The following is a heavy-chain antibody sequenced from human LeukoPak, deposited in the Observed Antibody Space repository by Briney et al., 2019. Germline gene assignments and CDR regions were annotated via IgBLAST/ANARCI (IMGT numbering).Heavy chain of an antibody. V-gene: IGHV3-53*01. Sequence: GGSLRLSCAASGFTVSTTYMSWVRQAPGKGLEWVSLIYSGGTIYSADSVKGRFTISRDNSKNTLYLQMNSLRAEDTAFYYCARVMEQQLAFDSWGQGTLVTVSS. J-gene: IGHJ4*02. D-gene: IGHD6-13*01. CDR2: IYSGGTI. CDR1: GFTVSTTY. CDR3: ARVMEQQLAFDS.